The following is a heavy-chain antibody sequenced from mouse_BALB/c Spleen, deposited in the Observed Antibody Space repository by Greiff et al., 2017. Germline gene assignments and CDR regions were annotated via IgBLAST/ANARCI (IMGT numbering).Heavy chain of an antibody. V-gene: IGHV1-7*01. Sequence: QVQLQQSGAELAKPGASVKMSCKASGYTFTSYWMHWVKQRPGQGLEWIGYINPSTGYTEYNQKFKDKATLTADKSSSTAYMQLSSLTSEDSAVYYCARSAYYGNPYYAMDYWGQGTSVTVSS. CDR3: ARSAYYGNPYYAMDY. CDR2: INPSTGYT. CDR1: GYTFTSYW. J-gene: IGHJ4*01. D-gene: IGHD2-10*01.